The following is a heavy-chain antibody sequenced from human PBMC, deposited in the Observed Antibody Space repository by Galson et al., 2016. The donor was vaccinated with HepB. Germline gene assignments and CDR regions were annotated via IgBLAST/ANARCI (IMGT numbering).Heavy chain of an antibody. CDR1: GFTFSGYS. D-gene: IGHD5-12*01. J-gene: IGHJ4*02. CDR2: ISSSSSTI. Sequence: SLRLSCAASGFTFSGYSMDWVRQAPGKGLEWVSYISSSSSTIYYADSVKGRFTISRDNAKNSLYLQMNSLRDEDTAVYYCARDALYSGYDGLDYWGQGTLVTVSS. CDR3: ARDALYSGYDGLDY. V-gene: IGHV3-48*02.